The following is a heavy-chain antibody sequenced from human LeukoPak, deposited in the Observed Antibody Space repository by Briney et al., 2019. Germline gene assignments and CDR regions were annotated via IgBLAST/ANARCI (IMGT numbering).Heavy chain of an antibody. CDR3: ARDDGDIVTIPAAISVP. CDR1: GYTFSSYG. D-gene: IGHD2-2*01. CDR2: ISAYNGNT. J-gene: IGHJ5*02. V-gene: IGHV1-18*01. Sequence: ASVKVSCKASGYTFSSYGISWVRQAPGQGLEWMGWISAYNGNTNYEQMVQGRVTMTTDTSTSTAYMEVRSLRSDDTAMYYCARDDGDIVTIPAAISVPWGQGTLVTVSS.